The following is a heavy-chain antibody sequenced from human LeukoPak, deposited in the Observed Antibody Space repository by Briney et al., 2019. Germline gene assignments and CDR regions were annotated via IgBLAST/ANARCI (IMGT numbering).Heavy chain of an antibody. V-gene: IGHV1-2*02. D-gene: IGHD3-10*01. CDR3: ARAPATMGRNYMDV. J-gene: IGHJ6*03. CDR2: INPNSGGT. Sequence: ASVKVSCKASGYTFTSYAMHWVRQAPGQGLEWMGWINPNSGGTNYAQKFQGRVTMTRDTSISTAYMELSRLRSDDTAVYYCARAPATMGRNYMDVWGKGTTVTVSS. CDR1: GYTFTSYA.